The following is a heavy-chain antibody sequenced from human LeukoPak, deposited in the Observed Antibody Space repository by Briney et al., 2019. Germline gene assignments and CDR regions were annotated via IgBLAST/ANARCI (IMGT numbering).Heavy chain of an antibody. V-gene: IGHV1-69*13. CDR3: AREGVRKGDSAVCSGGSCYSGTKPHGMDV. CDR1: GGTFSSYA. Sequence: ASVKVSCKASGGTFSSYAISWVRQAPGQGLEWMGGIIPIFGTANYAQKFQGRVTITADESTSTAYMELSSLRSEDTAVYYCAREGVRKGDSAVCSGGSCYSGTKPHGMDVWGQGTTVTVSS. D-gene: IGHD2-15*01. J-gene: IGHJ6*02. CDR2: IIPIFGTA.